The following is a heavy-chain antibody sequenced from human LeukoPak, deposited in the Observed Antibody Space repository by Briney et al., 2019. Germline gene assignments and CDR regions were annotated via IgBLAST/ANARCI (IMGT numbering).Heavy chain of an antibody. CDR2: IYYSGST. V-gene: IGHV4-31*03. CDR3: ARVARSGHYYYYFDY. J-gene: IGHJ4*02. Sequence: KPSETLSLTCTVSGGSISSGGYYWSWIRQHPGMGLEWIGYIYYSGSTYYNPSLKSRVTISVDSSKNQFSLKLSSVTAADTAVYYCARVARSGHYYYYFDYWGQGTLATVSS. CDR1: GGSISSGGYY. D-gene: IGHD3-22*01.